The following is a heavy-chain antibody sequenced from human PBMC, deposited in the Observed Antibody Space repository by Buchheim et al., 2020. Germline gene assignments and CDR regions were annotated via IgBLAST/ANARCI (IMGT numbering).Heavy chain of an antibody. Sequence: QVQLVESGGGVVQPGRSLRLSCAASGFTFSSYGMHWVRQAPGKGLEWVAVISYDGSNKYYAGSVKGRFTISRDNSKNTLYLQMNSLRAEDTAVYYCAKVYGSGFDYWGQGTL. CDR1: GFTFSSYG. D-gene: IGHD4-17*01. CDR2: ISYDGSNK. J-gene: IGHJ4*02. CDR3: AKVYGSGFDY. V-gene: IGHV3-30*18.